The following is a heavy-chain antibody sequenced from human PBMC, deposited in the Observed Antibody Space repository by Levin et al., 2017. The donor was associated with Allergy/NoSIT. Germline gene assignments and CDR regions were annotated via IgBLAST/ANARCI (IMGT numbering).Heavy chain of an antibody. CDR1: GYTFTSYY. D-gene: IGHD4-17*01. Sequence: GASVKVSCKASGYTFTSYYMHWVRQAPGQGLEWMGIINPSGGSTSYAQKFQGRVTMTRDTSTSTVYMELSSLRSEDTAVYYCARDPAISTVTTTNWFDPWGQGTLVTVSS. J-gene: IGHJ5*02. CDR2: INPSGGST. CDR3: ARDPAISTVTTTNWFDP. V-gene: IGHV1-46*01.